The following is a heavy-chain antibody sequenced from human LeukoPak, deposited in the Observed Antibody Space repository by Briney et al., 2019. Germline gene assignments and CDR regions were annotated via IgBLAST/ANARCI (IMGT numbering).Heavy chain of an antibody. J-gene: IGHJ6*03. CDR3: ARGAGIAAAGDYYYMDV. CDR1: GYTFTSYY. Sequence: ASVKVSCKASGYTFTSYYMHWVRQAPGQGLEWMGIINPSGGSTSYAQKFQGRVTMTRDMSTSTVYMELSSLRSEDTAVYYCARGAGIAAAGDYYYMDVWGKGTTVTISS. CDR2: INPSGGST. V-gene: IGHV1-46*01. D-gene: IGHD6-13*01.